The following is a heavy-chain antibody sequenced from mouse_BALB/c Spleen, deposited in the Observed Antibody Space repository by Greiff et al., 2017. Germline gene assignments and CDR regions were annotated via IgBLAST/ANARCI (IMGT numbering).Heavy chain of an antibody. CDR3: ARDDFVLSMDY. D-gene: IGHD2-4*01. V-gene: IGHV5-6-5*01. CDR1: GSTFSSYA. J-gene: IGHJ4*01. Sequence: EVMLVESGGGLVKPGGSLKLSCAASGSTFSSYAMSCVRQVPEKRLEWVASISSGGSTFYPDSVKGRFTISRDNARNILYLQMSSLRSEDTAMFFCARDDFVLSMDYWSQGTSVAVSS. CDR2: ISSGGST.